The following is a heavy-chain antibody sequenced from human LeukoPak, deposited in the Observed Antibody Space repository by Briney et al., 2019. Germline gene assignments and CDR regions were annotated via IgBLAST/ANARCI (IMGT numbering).Heavy chain of an antibody. J-gene: IGHJ5*01. V-gene: IGHV1-2*02. CDR1: GYGFTDYN. CDR2: INPDSGGT. Sequence: ASVKVSCKASGYGFTDYNIHWGRRPPGQGHGLMGWINPDSGGTNYAQKFQGGVTMTRDTSIRTVYMYLSRLRSDDAAIYYCTREVRVGNWFDSWGQGTLVTVSS. D-gene: IGHD2-15*01. CDR3: TREVRVGNWFDS.